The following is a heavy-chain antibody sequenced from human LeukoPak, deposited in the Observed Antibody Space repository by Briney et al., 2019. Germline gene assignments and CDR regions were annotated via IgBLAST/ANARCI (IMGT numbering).Heavy chain of an antibody. J-gene: IGHJ4*02. V-gene: IGHV3-48*01. D-gene: IGHD3-10*01. CDR2: ISSSSTTI. Sequence: PGGSLRLSCAASGFTFSSYTMNWVRQAPGKGLEWVSYISSSSTTIYYADSVKGRFTISRDNAKNSLYLQMNSLRAEDTAVFYCAKEGYYGSGSFPDYWGPGTLSPSTQ. CDR1: GFTFSSYT. CDR3: AKEGYYGSGSFPDY.